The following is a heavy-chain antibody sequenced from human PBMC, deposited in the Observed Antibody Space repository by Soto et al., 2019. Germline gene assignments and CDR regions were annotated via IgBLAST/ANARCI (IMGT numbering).Heavy chain of an antibody. CDR1: GYSLINCY. V-gene: IGHV1-2*02. CDR3: ARQREPSISPRDSDGIDF. J-gene: IGHJ6*02. Sequence: SDKASCRNSGYSLINCYLHFVRRAPGQRLEWMGWINPHSGDTNYAQKFQGRVTMTRDTSISTVFVDLSRLTSDDTALYFCARQREPSISPRDSDGIDFWGQGTSVTGSS. CDR2: INPHSGDT. D-gene: IGHD1-26*01.